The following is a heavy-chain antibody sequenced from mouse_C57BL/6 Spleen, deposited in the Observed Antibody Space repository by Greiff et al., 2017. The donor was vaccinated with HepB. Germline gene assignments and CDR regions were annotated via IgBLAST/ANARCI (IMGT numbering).Heavy chain of an antibody. D-gene: IGHD2-3*01. V-gene: IGHV1-61*01. Sequence: QVQLQQPGAELVRPGSSVKLSCKASGYTFTSYWLDWVKQRPGQGLEWIGNIYPSDSETHYNQKFKDKATLTVDKSSSTAYMQLSSQTCEDSAVYYCARSPPYDGYDYPYAMDYWGQGTSVTVSS. J-gene: IGHJ4*01. CDR1: GYTFTSYW. CDR3: ARSPPYDGYDYPYAMDY. CDR2: IYPSDSET.